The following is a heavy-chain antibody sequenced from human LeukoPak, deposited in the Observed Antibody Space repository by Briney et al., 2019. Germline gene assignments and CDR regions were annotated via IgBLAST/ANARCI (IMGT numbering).Heavy chain of an antibody. CDR2: ISGSGGST. D-gene: IGHD4-17*01. CDR3: ARDNYGDYEPAGRGLDY. CDR1: GFTFSSYA. V-gene: IGHV3-23*01. Sequence: GGSLRLSCAASGFTFSSYAMSWVRQAPGKGLEWVSAISGSGGSTYYADSVKGRFTISRDNSKNTLYLQMNSLRAEDTAVYYCARDNYGDYEPAGRGLDYWGQGTLVTVSS. J-gene: IGHJ4*02.